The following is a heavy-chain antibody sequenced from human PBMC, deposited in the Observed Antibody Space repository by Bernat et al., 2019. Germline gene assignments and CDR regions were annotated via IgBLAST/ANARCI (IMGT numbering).Heavy chain of an antibody. CDR1: GFTFSGHG. J-gene: IGHJ4*02. V-gene: IGHV3-30*03. D-gene: IGHD4-23*01. CDR2: ISSDGYNR. Sequence: QVQLVESGGGVVQPGRSLRLSCIVSGFTFSGHGMHWVRQAPGKGLEWVASISSDGYNRHLTDSVKGRFTISRDNAKNSLYLQMNTLRGDDTAVYYCARSHYDGKRLDYWGQGTLVTVSS. CDR3: ARSHYDGKRLDY.